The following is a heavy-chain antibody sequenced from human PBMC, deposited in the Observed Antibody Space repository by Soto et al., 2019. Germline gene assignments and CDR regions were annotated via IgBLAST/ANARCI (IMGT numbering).Heavy chain of an antibody. CDR3: ARDKPTVTSYYYYGMDV. V-gene: IGHV1-69*06. D-gene: IGHD4-4*01. J-gene: IGHJ6*02. CDR1: GGTFSSYA. Sequence: ASVKVSCKASGGTFSSYAISWVRQAPGQGLEWMGGIIPIFGTANYAQKFQGRVTITADKSTSTAYMELSSLRSEDTAVYYCARDKPTVTSYYYYGMDVWGQGTTVTVSS. CDR2: IIPIFGTA.